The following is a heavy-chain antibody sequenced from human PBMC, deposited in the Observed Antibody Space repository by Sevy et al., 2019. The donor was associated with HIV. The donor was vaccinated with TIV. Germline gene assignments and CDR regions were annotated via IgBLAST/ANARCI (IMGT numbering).Heavy chain of an antibody. Sequence: GESLKISCKGSGYSFTNYWIGWVRQMPGKGLEWMGIIYPSDSDTRDSPSFQGQVTISADKSINTAYLQLSSLQASDTAMYYCARPGGNSAEDAFDVWGQGTMVTVSS. CDR1: GYSFTNYW. D-gene: IGHD3-10*01. CDR2: IYPSDSDT. V-gene: IGHV5-51*01. CDR3: ARPGGNSAEDAFDV. J-gene: IGHJ3*01.